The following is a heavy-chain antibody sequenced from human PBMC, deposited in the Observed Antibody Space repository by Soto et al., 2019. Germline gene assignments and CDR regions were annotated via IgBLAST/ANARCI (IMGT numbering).Heavy chain of an antibody. J-gene: IGHJ4*02. CDR2: IKQDGSEK. CDR1: GLTFSSYW. CDR3: AREQMIVVVHDY. V-gene: IGHV3-7*01. Sequence: GGSLRLSCAASGLTFSSYWMSWVRQAPGKGLEWVANIKQDGSEKYYVDSVKGRFTISRDNAKNSLYLQMNSLRAEDTAVYYCAREQMIVVVHDYWGKGTLVTVSS. D-gene: IGHD3-22*01.